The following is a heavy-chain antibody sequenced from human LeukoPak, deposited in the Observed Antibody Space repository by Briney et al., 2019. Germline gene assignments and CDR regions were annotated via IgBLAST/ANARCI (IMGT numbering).Heavy chain of an antibody. J-gene: IGHJ6*02. D-gene: IGHD2-2*01. CDR3: ARDRTNMRYCSSTSCYGYYYYGMDV. V-gene: IGHV3-30-3*01. Sequence: GGSLRLSCAASGFTFSSYAMHWVRQAPGKGLERVAVISYDGSNKYYADSVKGGFTISRDNSKNTLYLQMNSLRAEDTAVYYCARDRTNMRYCSSTSCYGYYYYGMDVWGQGTTVTVSS. CDR2: ISYDGSNK. CDR1: GFTFSSYA.